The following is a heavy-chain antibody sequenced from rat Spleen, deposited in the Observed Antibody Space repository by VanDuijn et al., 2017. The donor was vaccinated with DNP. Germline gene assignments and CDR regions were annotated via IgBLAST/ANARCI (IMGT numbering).Heavy chain of an antibody. CDR3: TSNPHIRTAAPFDY. CDR2: ISYDGNNT. D-gene: IGHD3-8*01. CDR1: GFTFSDYN. V-gene: IGHV5-7*01. Sequence: EVQLVESGGGLVQPGRSLKLSCAASGFTFSDYNMAWVRQAPKKGLEWVATISYDGNNTYYRDSVQGRFSISRDNAKSTLYLQVNSLSSEDTATYYCTSNPHIRTAAPFDYWGQGVMVTVSS. J-gene: IGHJ2*01.